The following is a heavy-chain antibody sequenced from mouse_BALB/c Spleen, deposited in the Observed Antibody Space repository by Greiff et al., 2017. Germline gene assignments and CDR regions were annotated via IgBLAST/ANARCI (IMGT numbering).Heavy chain of an antibody. CDR3: ARRDDYSWFAY. Sequence: EVKVVESGGGLVQPGGSLKLSCAASGFTFSSYGMSWVRQTPDKRLELVATININGGSTYYPDSVKGRFTISRDNAKNTLYLQMSSLKSEDTAMYYCARRDDYSWFAYWGQGTLVTVSA. CDR1: GFTFSSYG. CDR2: ININGGST. V-gene: IGHV5-6-3*01. D-gene: IGHD2-4*01. J-gene: IGHJ3*01.